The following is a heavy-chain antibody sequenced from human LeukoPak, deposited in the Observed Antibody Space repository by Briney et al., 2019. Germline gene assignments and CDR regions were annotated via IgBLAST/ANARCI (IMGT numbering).Heavy chain of an antibody. Sequence: SETLSLTCAVYGGSFSGYYWSWIRQPTGKGLEWIGEINHSGSTNYNPSLKSRVTISVDTSKNQFSLKLSSVTAADTAVYCCARGRRAMNYWGQGTLVTVSS. CDR1: GGSFSGYY. CDR3: ARGRRAMNY. J-gene: IGHJ4*02. V-gene: IGHV4-34*01. CDR2: INHSGST. D-gene: IGHD2-2*01.